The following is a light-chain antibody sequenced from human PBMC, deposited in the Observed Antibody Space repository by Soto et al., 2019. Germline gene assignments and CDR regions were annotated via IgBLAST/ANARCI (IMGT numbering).Light chain of an antibody. V-gene: IGLV1-47*01. Sequence: QSVLTQPTSASGTPGQRVTISCSGSTSNIGSSYVYWYQQLPGTAPKLLIFRNNQRPSGVPDRFSGSKSGTSASLAISGLRSEDEADYYCAGWDASLSGHVVFGGGTQLTVL. J-gene: IGLJ2*01. CDR3: AGWDASLSGHVV. CDR1: TSNIGSSY. CDR2: RNN.